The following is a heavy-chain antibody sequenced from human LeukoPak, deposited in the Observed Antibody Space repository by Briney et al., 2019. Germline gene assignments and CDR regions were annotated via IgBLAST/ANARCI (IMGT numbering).Heavy chain of an antibody. CDR2: INHSGST. Sequence: PSETLSLTCAVYGGSFSGYYWSWIRQPPGKGLEWIGEINHSGSTNYNPSLKSRVTISVDTSKNQFSLKLSSVTAADTAVYYCARGPDDYDSSGYYSWFDHWGQGTLVTVSS. CDR3: ARGPDDYDSSGYYSWFDH. V-gene: IGHV4-34*01. J-gene: IGHJ5*02. D-gene: IGHD3-22*01. CDR1: GGSFSGYY.